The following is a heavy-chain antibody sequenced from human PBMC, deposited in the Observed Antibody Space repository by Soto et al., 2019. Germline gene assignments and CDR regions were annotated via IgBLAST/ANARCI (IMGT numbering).Heavy chain of an antibody. Sequence: GGSLRLSCAASGFTFSNHAMSWVRQAPRKGLEWVSAISGSGDSIFYADSVKGQFTISRDNSKNTLFLQMNSLRAEDTAVYFCAKGNYNYGDALDIWGQGTMVTVSS. D-gene: IGHD4-17*01. CDR2: ISGSGDSI. J-gene: IGHJ3*02. V-gene: IGHV3-23*01. CDR1: GFTFSNHA. CDR3: AKGNYNYGDALDI.